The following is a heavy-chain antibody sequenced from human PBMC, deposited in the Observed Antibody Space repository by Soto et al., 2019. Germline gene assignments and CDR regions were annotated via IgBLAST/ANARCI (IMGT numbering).Heavy chain of an antibody. J-gene: IGHJ5*02. D-gene: IGHD2-15*01. CDR2: ISGSGGST. CDR1: GFTFSSYA. CDR3: AKDVVVAARGWFDP. Sequence: EVQLLESGGGLVHPGGSLRLSCAAFGFTFSSYAMSWVRQAPGKGLAWVSAISGSGGSTYYADSVKGRFTISRDNSKNTLYLQMNSLRAEDTAVYYCAKDVVVAARGWFDPWGQGTLVTVSS. V-gene: IGHV3-23*01.